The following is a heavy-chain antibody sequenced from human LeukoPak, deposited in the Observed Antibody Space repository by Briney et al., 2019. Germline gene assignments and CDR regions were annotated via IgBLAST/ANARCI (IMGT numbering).Heavy chain of an antibody. V-gene: IGHV3-23*01. D-gene: IGHD5-18*01. CDR3: TKGTIWLPFDY. J-gene: IGHJ4*02. CDR2: IRSSGGST. Sequence: PGGSLRLSCAASGFSFSSYAMTWVRQAPGKGLEWVSGIRSSGGSTYYADSVKGRFTISRDNSKNTLYLQMNSLRAEDTAVYYCTKGTIWLPFDYWGQGTLVTVSS. CDR1: GFSFSSYA.